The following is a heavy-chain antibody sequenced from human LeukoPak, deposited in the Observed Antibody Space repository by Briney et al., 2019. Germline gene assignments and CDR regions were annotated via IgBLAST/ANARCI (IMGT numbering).Heavy chain of an antibody. Sequence: PSETLSLTCAVYGGSFSGYYWSWIRQPPGKGLEWIGRIYTSGSTNYNPSLKSRVTMSLDTSKNQFSLKLSSVTAADTAVYYCARVLPRDYYYMDVWGKGTTVTVSS. V-gene: IGHV4-59*10. CDR3: ARVLPRDYYYMDV. J-gene: IGHJ6*03. D-gene: IGHD2-15*01. CDR2: IYTSGST. CDR1: GGSFSGYY.